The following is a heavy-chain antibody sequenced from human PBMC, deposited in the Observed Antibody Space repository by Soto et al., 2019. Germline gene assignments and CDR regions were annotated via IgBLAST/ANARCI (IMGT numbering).Heavy chain of an antibody. D-gene: IGHD1-26*01. Sequence: GASVKVSCKASGYTFTSYAMHWVRQAPGQRLEWMGWINAGNGNTKYSQKFQGRVTITRDTSASTAYMELSSLRSEDTAVYYCARDRGSGSFIRYFDYWGQGTLVTVSS. CDR1: GYTFTSYA. CDR3: ARDRGSGSFIRYFDY. CDR2: INAGNGNT. J-gene: IGHJ4*02. V-gene: IGHV1-3*01.